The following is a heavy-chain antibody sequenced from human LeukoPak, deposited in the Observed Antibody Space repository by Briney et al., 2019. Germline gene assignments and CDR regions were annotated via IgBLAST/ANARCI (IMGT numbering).Heavy chain of an antibody. Sequence: GGSLRLSCAASGFTFRSYWMSWVRQAPGKGLEWVASIKRDGSEKFYVDSVKGRFTISRDNAKNSLYLQINSLRAEDTAVYYCARVGSGIVGASFDYWGQGTLVTVSS. V-gene: IGHV3-7*01. CDR3: ARVGSGIVGASFDY. D-gene: IGHD3-22*01. CDR2: IKRDGSEK. CDR1: GFTFRSYW. J-gene: IGHJ4*02.